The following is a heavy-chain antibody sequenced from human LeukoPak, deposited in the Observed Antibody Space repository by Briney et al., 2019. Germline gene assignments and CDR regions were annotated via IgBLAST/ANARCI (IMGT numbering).Heavy chain of an antibody. Sequence: VGSLRLSCAASGFTFSNAWMSWVRQAPGKGLEWVGRIKSKTDGGTTDYAAPVKGRFTISRDDSKNTLYLQMNSLKTEDTAVYYCTTAAGSGSYRVFYYWGQGTLVTVSS. D-gene: IGHD3-10*01. CDR3: TTAAGSGSYRVFYY. V-gene: IGHV3-15*01. CDR1: GFTFSNAW. J-gene: IGHJ4*02. CDR2: IKSKTDGGTT.